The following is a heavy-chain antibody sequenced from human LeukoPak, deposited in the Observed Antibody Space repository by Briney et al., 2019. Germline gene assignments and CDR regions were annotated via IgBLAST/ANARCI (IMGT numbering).Heavy chain of an antibody. J-gene: IGHJ4*02. CDR1: GGSFSGYS. Sequence: SETLSLTCAVYGGSFSGYSWSWIRQPPGKGLEWIGEINHSRSINYNPSLKSRVAVSLDTSKNQFSLKLNSVTAADTAVYYCARQGRIVPAAKRGFFDYWGQGTLVTVSS. CDR3: ARQGRIVPAAKRGFFDY. V-gene: IGHV4-34*01. D-gene: IGHD2-2*01. CDR2: INHSRSI.